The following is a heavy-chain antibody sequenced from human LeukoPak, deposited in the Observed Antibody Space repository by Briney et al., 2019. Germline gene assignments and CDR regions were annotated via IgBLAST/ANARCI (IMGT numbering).Heavy chain of an antibody. Sequence: PSETLSLTCTVSGGSISSSSYYWGWIRQPPGKGLEWIGSIYYSGSTYYNPSLKSRDTISVDTSKNQFSLKLSSVTAADTAVYYCARHKYYDFWSGYPYYFDYWGQGTLVTVSS. CDR2: IYYSGST. CDR1: GGSISSSSYY. D-gene: IGHD3-3*01. CDR3: ARHKYYDFWSGYPYYFDY. J-gene: IGHJ4*02. V-gene: IGHV4-39*01.